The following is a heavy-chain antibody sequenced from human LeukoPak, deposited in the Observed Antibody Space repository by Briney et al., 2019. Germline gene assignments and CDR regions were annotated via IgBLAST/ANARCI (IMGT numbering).Heavy chain of an antibody. V-gene: IGHV4-61*02. CDR2: VFADGKT. CDR1: GDSISSGNYY. Sequence: SETLSLTCTVSGDSISSGNYYWSWIRQPAGQGLEWIGRVFADGKTHYNPSLKSRVTVSVDTSKNQFSLILNSVTAADTAVYYCARGRDNRGYQFKGFDSWGQGTLVTVSS. J-gene: IGHJ4*02. D-gene: IGHD3-22*01. CDR3: ARGRDNRGYQFKGFDS.